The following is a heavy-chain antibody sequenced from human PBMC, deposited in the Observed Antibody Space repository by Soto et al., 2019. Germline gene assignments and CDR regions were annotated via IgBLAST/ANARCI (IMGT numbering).Heavy chain of an antibody. CDR1: GFTLTTYT. Sequence: GGSLRLSCEASGFTLTTYTMNWVRQASGKGLEWISSITSSSGHIYYADSVKGRFTISRDNARNSLYLQMNSLRAEDTAVYYCVRERGLSSFYGMDVWGQGTTVTVSS. V-gene: IGHV3-21*01. J-gene: IGHJ6*02. CDR3: VRERGLSSFYGMDV. CDR2: ITSSSGHI. D-gene: IGHD3-10*01.